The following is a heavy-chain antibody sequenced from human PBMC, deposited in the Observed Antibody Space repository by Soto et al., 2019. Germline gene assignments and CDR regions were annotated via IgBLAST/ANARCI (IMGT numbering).Heavy chain of an antibody. V-gene: IGHV1-69*12. CDR2: IMPIVRAP. J-gene: IGHJ6*02. CDR1: GGAFSDYA. CDR3: ASWLKGPDIGNYYYGMAV. Sequence: QVQLVQSGAEVKKPGSSVKVSCKASGGAFSDYAFSWVRQAPGQGLEWLGGIMPIVRAPDYAQKFQGRVKITADEVRKTASMEMSSLRSEDTAVYYCASWLKGPDIGNYYYGMAVLGQGTTVTVS. D-gene: IGHD2-15*01.